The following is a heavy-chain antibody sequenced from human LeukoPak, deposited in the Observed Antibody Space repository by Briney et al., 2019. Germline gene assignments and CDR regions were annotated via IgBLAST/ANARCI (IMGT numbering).Heavy chain of an antibody. CDR3: ARGSSDFDY. Sequence: SQTLSLTCAISGDSVSSNSGVWNWIRQSPSRGLEWLGRTYYRSNWFNDHAVTVRSRMSINPDTSKNQFSLQLNSVTPEDTAVYYCARGSSDFDYWGQGTLVIVSS. J-gene: IGHJ4*02. D-gene: IGHD6-19*01. CDR2: TYYRSNWFN. V-gene: IGHV6-1*01. CDR1: GDSVSSNSGV.